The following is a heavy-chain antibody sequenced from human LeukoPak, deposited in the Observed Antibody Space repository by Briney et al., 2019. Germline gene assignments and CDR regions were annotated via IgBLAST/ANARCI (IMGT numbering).Heavy chain of an antibody. J-gene: IGHJ4*02. V-gene: IGHV4-59*01. CDR3: ANSGFYRGTFDS. CDR2: ISDTGST. Sequence: SETLSLTFTVSGASISSFFWSWLRQSPTKGLEWIGYISDTGSTNYNPSLKSRVTILVDTSRNQFSLRLNSVTAADTAIYFCANSGFYRGTFDSWGQGTRVTVSS. CDR1: GASISSFF. D-gene: IGHD6-19*01.